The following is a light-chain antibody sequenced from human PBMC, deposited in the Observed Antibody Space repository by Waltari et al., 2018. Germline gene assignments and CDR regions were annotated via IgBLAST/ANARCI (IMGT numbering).Light chain of an antibody. CDR2: AAS. CDR1: QGISTW. J-gene: IGKJ4*01. Sequence: QMTQSPSSVSASVGDRVTITCRASQGISTWLTWYQQKPGEVPKLLIYAASTLETGVPSRFSGGGSGTEFTLTINSLHPEDFATYYCQQAANFPLTFGGGTKVEIK. CDR3: QQAANFPLT. V-gene: IGKV1-12*01.